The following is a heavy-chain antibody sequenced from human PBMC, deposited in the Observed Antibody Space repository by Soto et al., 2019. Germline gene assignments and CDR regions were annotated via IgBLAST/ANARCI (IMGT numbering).Heavy chain of an antibody. V-gene: IGHV1-46*01. CDR3: ARDYLSSKLSLSYFDF. CDR2: INPSGGSA. J-gene: IGHJ4*02. CDR1: GYSFISHY. Sequence: QVQLVQSGAEVTRPGASVKVSCKASGYSFISHYIHWGRQAPGQGLEWMGFINPSGGSATLAQKFQGRVTMTRDTSTSTGYMELTILRSEDAAVYYCARDYLSSKLSLSYFDFWGQGTLVTVSS. D-gene: IGHD2-2*01.